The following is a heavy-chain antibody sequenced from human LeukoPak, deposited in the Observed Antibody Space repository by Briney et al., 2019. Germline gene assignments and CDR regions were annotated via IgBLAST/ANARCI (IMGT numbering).Heavy chain of an antibody. Sequence: ASVKVSCKASGYTLTGYYMHWVRQAPGQGLEWMGWINPNSGGTKYAQKFQGRVTMTRDTSISTAYMELSRLRSDDTAVYYCTRGEFNGPDFDYWGQGTLVTVSS. CDR3: TRGEFNGPDFDY. J-gene: IGHJ4*02. CDR2: INPNSGGT. CDR1: GYTLTGYY. V-gene: IGHV1-2*02. D-gene: IGHD2-8*01.